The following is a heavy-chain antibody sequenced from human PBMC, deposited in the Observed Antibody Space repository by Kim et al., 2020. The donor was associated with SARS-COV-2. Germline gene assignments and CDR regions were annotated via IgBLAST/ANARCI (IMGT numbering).Heavy chain of an antibody. V-gene: IGHV4-59*01. D-gene: IGHD3-10*01. J-gene: IGHJ6*02. CDR3: ARDGSGGGSGGMDV. Sequence: SETLSLTCTVSGGSISTFYWSWIRQTPGKGLEWIGYISYTGITKYNPSLTSRVTISVDTSKNQFSLRLDSVTPADTALYYCARDGSGGGSGGMDVWGQGTTVTVSS. CDR1: GGSISTFY. CDR2: ISYTGIT.